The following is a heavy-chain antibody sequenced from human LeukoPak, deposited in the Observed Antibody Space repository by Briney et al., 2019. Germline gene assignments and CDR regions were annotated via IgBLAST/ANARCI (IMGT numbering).Heavy chain of an antibody. CDR3: AKDESWVIHPMDV. CDR1: GFTFSSYA. D-gene: IGHD3-16*02. Sequence: PGGSLRLSCAASGFTFSSYAMNWVRQAPGKGLEWVSAISGSGGSTYYADSVKGRFTISRDNSKNTLYLQMNSLRAEDTAVYYCAKDESWVIHPMDVWGKGTTVTVSS. CDR2: ISGSGGST. J-gene: IGHJ6*03. V-gene: IGHV3-23*01.